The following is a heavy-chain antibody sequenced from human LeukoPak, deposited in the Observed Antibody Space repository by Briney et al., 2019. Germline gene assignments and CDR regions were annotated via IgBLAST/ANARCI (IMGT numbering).Heavy chain of an antibody. CDR1: GFTFSSYA. CDR2: ISGSGGST. J-gene: IGHJ4*02. D-gene: IGHD3-10*01. V-gene: IGHV3-23*01. Sequence: TGGSPRLSCAASGFTFSSYAMSWVRQAPGKGLEWVSAISGSGGSTYYADSVKGRFTISRDNSKNTLYLQMNSLRAEDTAVYYCANDYRSGSFHDFWGQGTLVTVSS. CDR3: ANDYRSGSFHDF.